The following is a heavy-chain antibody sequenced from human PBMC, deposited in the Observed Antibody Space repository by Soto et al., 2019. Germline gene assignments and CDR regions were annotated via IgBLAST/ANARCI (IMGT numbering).Heavy chain of an antibody. V-gene: IGHV1-58*01. J-gene: IGHJ6*02. CDR3: AAGLRIPPMAGSSKYCYYYYGMDV. D-gene: IGHD6-19*01. CDR2: IVVRSGNT. CDR1: GFTFTSSS. Sequence: AVKVSCKASGFTFTSSSVQWVRQARGQRREWIGWIVVRSGNTNYAQKFRERVTITRDMSTSTAYRELSSLRSEDTAVYYCAAGLRIPPMAGSSKYCYYYYGMDVWGQGTTVTVSS.